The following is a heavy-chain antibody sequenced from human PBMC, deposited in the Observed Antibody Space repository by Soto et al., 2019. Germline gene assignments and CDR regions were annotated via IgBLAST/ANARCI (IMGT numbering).Heavy chain of an antibody. J-gene: IGHJ6*01. CDR2: INPRGGRT. D-gene: IGHD3-22*01. CDR3: ARALYDPDSRPVGAEARYHARDG. CDR1: QYNFTNYC. V-gene: IGHV1-46*01. Sequence: ASVKVSCKASQYNFTNYCVHWVRQAPGQGLEWMGIINPRGGRTNYAQRFQGRVSMTRDTSTSTVYMELSSLRSEDTAVYYCARALYDPDSRPVGAEARYHARDGWGIGTTGTVAS.